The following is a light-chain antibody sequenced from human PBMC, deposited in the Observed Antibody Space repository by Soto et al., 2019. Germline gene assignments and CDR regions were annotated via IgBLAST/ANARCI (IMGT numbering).Light chain of an antibody. V-gene: IGLV2-11*01. CDR2: DVR. CDR1: SSDVGGYDY. Sequence: QSALTQPRSVSGSPGQSVTISCTGTSSDVGGYDYVSWYQKHPDKVPRVIIYDVRERPSGVPARFSGSKSGNTASLTISGLRAEDEADYYCCSYTDRYSVVFGTGTKLTVL. CDR3: CSYTDRYSVV. J-gene: IGLJ1*01.